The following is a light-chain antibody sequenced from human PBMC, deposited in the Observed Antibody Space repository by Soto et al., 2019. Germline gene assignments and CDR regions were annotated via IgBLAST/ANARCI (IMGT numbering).Light chain of an antibody. CDR3: QQHGTSPIT. CDR2: AAS. J-gene: IGKJ5*01. CDR1: QTVSSSF. Sequence: IGLTQSPGTLSLSPGERATLSCRASQTVSSSFLAWYQQTPGQAPRLLIYAASSRATGIPDRFSGSGSGTDFTLTISRLEPEDFAVYYCQQHGTSPITFGQGTRLEIK. V-gene: IGKV3-20*01.